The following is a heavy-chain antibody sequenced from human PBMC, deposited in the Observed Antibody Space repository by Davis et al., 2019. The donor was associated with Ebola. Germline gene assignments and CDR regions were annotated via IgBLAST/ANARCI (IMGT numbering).Heavy chain of an antibody. CDR1: GYTFTGFY. Sequence: SVKVSCKASGYTFTGFYIHWARQAPGQGLEWMGGIIPIFGTANYAQKFQGRVTITADESTSTAYMELSSLRSEDTAVYYCARYYGSGSPRRYYYGMDVWGQGTTVTVSS. J-gene: IGHJ6*02. D-gene: IGHD3-10*01. CDR3: ARYYGSGSPRRYYYGMDV. CDR2: IIPIFGTA. V-gene: IGHV1-69*13.